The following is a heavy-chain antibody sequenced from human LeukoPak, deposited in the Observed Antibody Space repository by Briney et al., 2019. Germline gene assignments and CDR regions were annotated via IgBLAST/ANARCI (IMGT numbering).Heavy chain of an antibody. CDR1: GFTFSDYY. V-gene: IGHV3-11*03. J-gene: IGHJ4*02. CDR3: AAQGGSGDLRY. D-gene: IGHD4-17*01. Sequence: GGSLRLSCAASGFTFSDYYMSWIRQAPGKGLEWVSYISSSSSYTNYADSVKGRFTISRDNAKNSLYLQMSSLKTEDTAVYYCAAQGGSGDLRYWGQGTLVTVSS. CDR2: ISSSSSYT.